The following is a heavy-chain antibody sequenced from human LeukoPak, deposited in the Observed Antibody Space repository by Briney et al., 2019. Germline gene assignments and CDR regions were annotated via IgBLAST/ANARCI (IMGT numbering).Heavy chain of an antibody. D-gene: IGHD3-3*01. Sequence: GGSLRLSCAASGFTFSSYAMSWVRQAPGKGLEWVSAISGSGGSTYYADSVKGRFTISRDNSKNTLYLQMNSLRAEDTAVYYCASSVGSGPHFDYWGQGTLVTVSS. CDR2: ISGSGGST. J-gene: IGHJ4*02. V-gene: IGHV3-23*01. CDR3: ASSVGSGPHFDY. CDR1: GFTFSSYA.